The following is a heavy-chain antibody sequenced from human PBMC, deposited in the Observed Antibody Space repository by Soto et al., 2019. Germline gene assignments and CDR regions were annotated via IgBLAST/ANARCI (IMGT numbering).Heavy chain of an antibody. Sequence: SETLSLTCTVSGGSISSSSYYWGWIRQPPGKGLEWIGSIYYSGSTYYNPSLKSRVTISVDTSKNQFSLRLSSVTAADTAVYYCARHSADYDFWSGSSIEENWFDPWGQGTLVTVSS. V-gene: IGHV4-39*01. CDR2: IYYSGST. CDR3: ARHSADYDFWSGSSIEENWFDP. D-gene: IGHD3-3*01. CDR1: GGSISSSSYY. J-gene: IGHJ5*02.